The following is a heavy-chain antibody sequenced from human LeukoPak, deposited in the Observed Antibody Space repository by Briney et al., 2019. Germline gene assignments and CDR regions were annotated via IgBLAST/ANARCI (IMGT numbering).Heavy chain of an antibody. J-gene: IGHJ4*02. CDR3: VRGAGGPRNYVLDY. Sequence: GGSLRLSYVASGFTFSGYWMHWVRQAPGMGLVWVSRLNSDGTTINYADSVKGRFTISRDNAKNTVYLQMSGLRDDDTALYFCVRGAGGPRNYVLDYWGQGALASVSS. CDR1: GFTFSGYW. V-gene: IGHV3-74*01. CDR2: LNSDGTTI. D-gene: IGHD3-10*02.